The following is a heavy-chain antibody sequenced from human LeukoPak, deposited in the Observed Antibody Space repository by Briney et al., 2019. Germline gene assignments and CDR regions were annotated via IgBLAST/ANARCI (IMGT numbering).Heavy chain of an antibody. V-gene: IGHV1-2*02. J-gene: IGHJ6*02. CDR1: GYTFTGYY. Sequence: ASVKVSCKASGYTFTGYYMHWVRQVPGQALEWMGWINPNSGGTNYAQKFQGRVTMTRDTSITTAYMELSRLRSDDTAVYYCAREAYGSRTYGMDVWGQGTTVILSS. CDR2: INPNSGGT. D-gene: IGHD6-13*01. CDR3: AREAYGSRTYGMDV.